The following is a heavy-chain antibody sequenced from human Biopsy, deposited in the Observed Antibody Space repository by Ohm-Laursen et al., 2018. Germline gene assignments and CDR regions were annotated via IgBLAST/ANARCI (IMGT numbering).Heavy chain of an antibody. Sequence: SLRLSCTASGFTFDDHVMHWVRQAPGKGLEWVSGISWDGGSEGYADSVKGRFTISRDNAKNSLFLQMDSLTTEDTALYYCVRGYSSSWSGYLDHWGQGTTINV. CDR2: ISWDGGSE. D-gene: IGHD3-3*01. V-gene: IGHV3-9*01. J-gene: IGHJ6*02. CDR1: GFTFDDHV. CDR3: VRGYSSSWSGYLDH.